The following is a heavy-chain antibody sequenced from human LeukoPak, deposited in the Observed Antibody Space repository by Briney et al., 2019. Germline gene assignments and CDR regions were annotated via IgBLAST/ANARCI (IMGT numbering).Heavy chain of an antibody. J-gene: IGHJ4*02. D-gene: IGHD3-10*01. CDR2: IYPGDSDT. V-gene: IGHV5-51*01. CDR3: ARGLYYGSGKVPFDY. CDR1: GYSFTSYW. Sequence: GESLKISCKGSGYSFTSYWIGWVRQMPGKGLEWMGIIYPGDSDTRYSTSFQGQVTFSADKSISTAYRQWSSLKASDSARYYCARGLYYGSGKVPFDYWGQGTLVTVSS.